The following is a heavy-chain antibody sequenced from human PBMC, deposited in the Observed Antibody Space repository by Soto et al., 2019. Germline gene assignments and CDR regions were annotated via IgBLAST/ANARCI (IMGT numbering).Heavy chain of an antibody. J-gene: IGHJ4*02. CDR2: ISDDGSKE. D-gene: IGHD3-16*02. CDR1: GFTFKTYA. V-gene: IGHV3-30-3*01. Sequence: GGSLRLSCAASGFTFKTYAMHWVRQAPGKGLECLAVISDDGSKENYTDSVKGRFTTSRDNSKNTFYLQMNSLRAEDTAVYDCVASGLSFEYWGQGTLVTVS. CDR3: VASGLSFEY.